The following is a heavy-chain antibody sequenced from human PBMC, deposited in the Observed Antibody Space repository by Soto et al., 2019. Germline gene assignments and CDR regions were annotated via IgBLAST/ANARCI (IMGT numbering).Heavy chain of an antibody. V-gene: IGHV3-11*05. CDR2: ISSSSSYT. CDR1: GFTFSDYY. J-gene: IGHJ3*02. D-gene: IGHD4-17*01. CDR3: AREVVGYGDYVESAFDI. Sequence: QVQLVESGGGLVKPGGSLRLSCAASGFTFSDYYMSWIRQAPGKGLEWVSYISSSSSYTNYADSVKGRFTISRDNAKNSLYLQMNSLRAEDTAVYYCAREVVGYGDYVESAFDIWGQGTMVTVSS.